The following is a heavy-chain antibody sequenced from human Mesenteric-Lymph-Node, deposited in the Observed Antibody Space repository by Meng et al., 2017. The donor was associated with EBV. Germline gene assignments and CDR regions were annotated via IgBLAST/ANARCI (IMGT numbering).Heavy chain of an antibody. Sequence: QGHLVQSGSELKKPGAAVRVSCKASGYTFTDYAMNWVRQAPGQGLEWMGWIDTNTGSPTYAQGFTGRFVFSSDTSVSTAYLQITSLKADDSAVYYCARDWSSVIMNKGNYWGQGTLVTVSS. V-gene: IGHV7-4-1*02. D-gene: IGHD3-16*01. CDR3: ARDWSSVIMNKGNY. CDR2: IDTNTGSP. J-gene: IGHJ4*02. CDR1: GYTFTDYA.